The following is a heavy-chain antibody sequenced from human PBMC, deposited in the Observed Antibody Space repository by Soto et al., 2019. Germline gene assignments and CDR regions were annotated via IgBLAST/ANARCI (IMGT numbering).Heavy chain of an antibody. V-gene: IGHV4-59*01. D-gene: IGHD3-22*01. CDR3: AGRRTISMNY. CDR2: VSYSGNT. Sequence: QVQLQESGPGLVKPSETLSLTCTVSGGSISTYYWSWVRQPPGKGLEWIGYVSYSGNTNYNPSLTSRITISVDTSKNQFSLTLISVTAADTAVYFCAGRRTISMNYWGQGTLVTVSS. CDR1: GGSISTYY. J-gene: IGHJ4*02.